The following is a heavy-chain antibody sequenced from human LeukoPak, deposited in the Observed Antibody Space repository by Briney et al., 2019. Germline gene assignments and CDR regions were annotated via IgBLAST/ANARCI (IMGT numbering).Heavy chain of an antibody. D-gene: IGHD6-13*01. Sequence: ASVKVSCKASVYTFTGYYIHWVRQAPGQGLEWTGWIHPNSGGTYFAQKFQGRVTMTRDTSISTAYLEMRSDDTAVYYCARSSSSWYNAFDIWGQGTMVTVSS. CDR1: VYTFTGYY. V-gene: IGHV1-2*02. J-gene: IGHJ3*02. CDR2: IHPNSGGT. CDR3: ARSSSSWYNAFDI.